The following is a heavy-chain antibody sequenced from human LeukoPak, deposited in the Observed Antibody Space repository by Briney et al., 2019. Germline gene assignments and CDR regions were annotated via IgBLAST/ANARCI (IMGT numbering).Heavy chain of an antibody. J-gene: IGHJ3*02. CDR3: ARAEGPGAFDI. CDR2: INTDGSST. Sequence: GGSLRLSCAASGFIFTDYWMHWVRQGPGKELVWVSRINTDGSSTSYADSVKGRFTISRDNAKNTLYLQMNSLRAEDTAVYYCARAEGPGAFDIWGQGTMVTVSS. V-gene: IGHV3-74*01. CDR1: GFIFTDYW.